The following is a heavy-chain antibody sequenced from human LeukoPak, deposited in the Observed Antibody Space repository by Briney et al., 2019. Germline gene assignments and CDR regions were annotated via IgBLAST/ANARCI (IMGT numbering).Heavy chain of an antibody. J-gene: IGHJ4*02. D-gene: IGHD3-3*01. Sequence: GGSLRLSCAASGCTFDDYAMHWVRQAPGKGLEWVSGISWNSGSIGYADSVKGRFTISRDNAKNSLYLQMNSLGAEDTALYYCAKGRWDYYDFWSGYNTLDYWGQGTLVTVSS. CDR2: ISWNSGSI. CDR1: GCTFDDYA. V-gene: IGHV3-9*01. CDR3: AKGRWDYYDFWSGYNTLDY.